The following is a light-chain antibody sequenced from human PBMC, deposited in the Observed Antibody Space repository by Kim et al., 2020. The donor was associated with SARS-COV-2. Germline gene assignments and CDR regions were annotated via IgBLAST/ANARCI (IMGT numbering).Light chain of an antibody. CDR1: KLGDKY. J-gene: IGLJ1*01. Sequence: SVSPGQTASITCSGDKLGDKYACWYQHKPGQSPVLVIYQDSKRPSGIPERFSGSNSGNTATLTISGTQAMDEADYYCQAWDSSTGVFGTGTKVTVL. CDR2: QDS. V-gene: IGLV3-1*01. CDR3: QAWDSSTGV.